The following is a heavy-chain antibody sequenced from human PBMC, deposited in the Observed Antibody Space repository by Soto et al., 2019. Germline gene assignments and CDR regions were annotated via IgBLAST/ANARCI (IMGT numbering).Heavy chain of an antibody. CDR2: ISSSSSYI. Sequence: GGSLRLSCAASGFTFSSYSMNWVRQAPGKGLEWVSSISSSSSYIYYADSVKGRFTISRDNAKNSLYLQMNSLRAEDTAVYYCARFPYSSSSYYYYGMDVWGQGTTVTVSS. D-gene: IGHD6-6*01. CDR3: ARFPYSSSSYYYYGMDV. V-gene: IGHV3-21*01. J-gene: IGHJ6*02. CDR1: GFTFSSYS.